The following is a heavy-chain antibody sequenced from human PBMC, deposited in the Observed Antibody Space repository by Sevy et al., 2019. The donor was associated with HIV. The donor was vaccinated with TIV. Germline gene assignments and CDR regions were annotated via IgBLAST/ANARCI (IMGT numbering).Heavy chain of an antibody. Sequence: ASVKVSCKASGYTFTSYDISWVRQASGQGLEWMGWMNPNTGNTGYAQKFQGRVTMTRNTSISTAYMELSSLRSEDTAVYYCARHRDYYDSSGNGTFDPWGQGTLVTVSS. J-gene: IGHJ5*02. CDR1: GYTFTSYD. D-gene: IGHD3-22*01. CDR2: MNPNTGNT. V-gene: IGHV1-8*01. CDR3: ARHRDYYDSSGNGTFDP.